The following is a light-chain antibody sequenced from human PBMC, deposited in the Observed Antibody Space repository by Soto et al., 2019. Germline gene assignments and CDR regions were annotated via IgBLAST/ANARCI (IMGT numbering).Light chain of an antibody. CDR2: DVS. V-gene: IGKV3-11*01. CDR1: QNISNY. CDR3: QQYDNSPIT. J-gene: IGKJ5*01. Sequence: IVLIQSPATLSVSPGERATLSCRASQNISNYLIWYQQKPGQAPRLLIYDVSNRATDIPARFSGSGSGTDFTLTISRLEPEDFAVYYCQQYDNSPITFGQGTRLEIK.